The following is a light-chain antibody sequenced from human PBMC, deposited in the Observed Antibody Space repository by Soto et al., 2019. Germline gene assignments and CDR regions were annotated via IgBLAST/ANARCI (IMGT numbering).Light chain of an antibody. CDR3: QSYDSSLSGWV. CDR2: GNS. V-gene: IGLV1-40*01. Sequence: QSVLTQPPSVSGAPGQRVTISCTGYNSNIGAGYDVHWYQQLPGTAPKLLIYGNSNRPSGVPDRFSASKSGTSASLAITGPPAGDEADYYCQSYDSSLSGWVLGGGPKLTVL. CDR1: NSNIGAGYD. J-gene: IGLJ3*02.